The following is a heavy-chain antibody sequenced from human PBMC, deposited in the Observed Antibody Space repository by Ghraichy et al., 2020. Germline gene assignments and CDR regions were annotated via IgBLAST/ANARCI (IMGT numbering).Heavy chain of an antibody. J-gene: IGHJ4*02. V-gene: IGHV4-39*01. D-gene: IGHD3-22*01. Sequence: SETLSLTCTVSGGSISSSSYYWGWIRQPPGKGLEWIGSIYYSGSTYYNPSLKSRVTISVDTSKNQFSLKLSSVTAADTAVYYCAAIYDSSGYWGQGTLVTVSS. CDR2: IYYSGST. CDR1: GGSISSSSYY. CDR3: AAIYDSSGY.